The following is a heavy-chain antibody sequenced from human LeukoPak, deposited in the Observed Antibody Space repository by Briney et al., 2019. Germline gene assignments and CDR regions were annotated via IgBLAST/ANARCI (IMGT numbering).Heavy chain of an antibody. J-gene: IGHJ3*02. V-gene: IGHV1-2*02. Sequence: ASVKVSCKASGYTFTGYYMHWVRQAPGQGLEWMGWINPNSGGTNYAQKFQGRVTMTRDTSISTAYLQWSSLKASDTAMYYCARRTGYYDSSPYSKAFDIWGQGTMVTVSS. CDR2: INPNSGGT. CDR1: GYTFTGYY. D-gene: IGHD3-22*01. CDR3: ARRTGYYDSSPYSKAFDI.